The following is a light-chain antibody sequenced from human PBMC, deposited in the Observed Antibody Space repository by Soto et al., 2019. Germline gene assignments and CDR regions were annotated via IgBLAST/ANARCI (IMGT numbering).Light chain of an antibody. CDR1: QRISTW. Sequence: DIQMTQSPSTLSASVGDRVTITCLASQRISTWLAWYQQKPGKAPKLLIYGASSLETGVPSRFRGSGSGTDFTFTISNLQPEDVATYFCQHYVNLPLTFGGGTKVDIK. CDR2: GAS. V-gene: IGKV1-33*01. CDR3: QHYVNLPLT. J-gene: IGKJ4*01.